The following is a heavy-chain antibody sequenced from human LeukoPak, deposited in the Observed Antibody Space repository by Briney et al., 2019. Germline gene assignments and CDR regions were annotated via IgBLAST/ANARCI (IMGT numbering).Heavy chain of an antibody. J-gene: IGHJ6*02. CDR2: ISSSGSTI. Sequence: GGSLRLSCAASGFTFSSYEMNWVRQAPGKGLEWVSYISSSGSTIYYADSVKGRFTISRDNAKNSLYLQMNSLRAEDTAVYYCARDQYYYGSGSYYPGGMDVWGQGTTVTVSS. CDR3: ARDQYYYGSGSYYPGGMDV. V-gene: IGHV3-48*03. D-gene: IGHD3-10*01. CDR1: GFTFSSYE.